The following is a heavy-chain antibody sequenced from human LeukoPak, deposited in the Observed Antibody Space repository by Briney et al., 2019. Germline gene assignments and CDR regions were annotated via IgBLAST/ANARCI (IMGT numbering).Heavy chain of an antibody. V-gene: IGHV1-2*02. D-gene: IGHD3-22*01. J-gene: IGHJ4*02. Sequence: ASVKVSCKASGYTFTGYYMHWVRQAPGQGLEWMGWINPNSGASNYAQKFQGRITMTRDTSISTAYMELSRLRSDDTAVYYCARGDDSSGYFQYYFDYWGQGTLVTVSS. CDR3: ARGDDSSGYFQYYFDY. CDR2: INPNSGAS. CDR1: GYTFTGYY.